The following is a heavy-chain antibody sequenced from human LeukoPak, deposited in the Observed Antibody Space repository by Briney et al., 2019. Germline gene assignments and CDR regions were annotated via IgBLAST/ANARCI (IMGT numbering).Heavy chain of an antibody. D-gene: IGHD1-26*01. CDR2: IYYSGST. CDR1: GGSISSSSYY. CDR3: ARVWGPLIVGAIYYFDY. J-gene: IGHJ4*02. Sequence: SETLSLTCTVSGGSISSSSYYWGWIRQPPGKGLEWIGSIYYSGSTYYNPSLKSRVTISVDTSKNQFSLKLSSVTAADTAVYYCARVWGPLIVGAIYYFDYWGQGTLVTVSS. V-gene: IGHV4-39*07.